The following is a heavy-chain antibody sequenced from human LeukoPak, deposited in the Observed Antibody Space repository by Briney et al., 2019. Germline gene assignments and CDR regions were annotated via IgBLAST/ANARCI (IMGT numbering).Heavy chain of an antibody. CDR1: GFTFSGYA. Sequence: GTSVRLSCVVSGFTFSGYAMHWVRQAPGKGLVWVAVISHDGSNKYFADSVKGRFSISRDNSKNTVSLQMNTLTAEDTAVYYCARVPCSSTSCYDDFFDYWGQGTLVTVSS. J-gene: IGHJ4*02. CDR2: ISHDGSNK. CDR3: ARVPCSSTSCYDDFFDY. D-gene: IGHD2-2*01. V-gene: IGHV3-30*04.